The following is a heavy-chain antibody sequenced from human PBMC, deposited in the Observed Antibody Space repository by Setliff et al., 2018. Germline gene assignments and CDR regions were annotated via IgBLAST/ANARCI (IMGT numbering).Heavy chain of an antibody. CDR1: EFTFSDSY. CDR3: AKGEYSYGNNYYYYGMDV. CDR2: ISSSGSTI. D-gene: IGHD5-18*01. Sequence: GGSLKPSGAASEFTFSDSYMSWIRQAPGKGLEWVSYISSSGSTIYYADSVKGRFTISRDNSKNTLYLQMSSLRAEDTAVYYCAKGEYSYGNNYYYYGMDVWGQGTTVTVSS. J-gene: IGHJ6*02. V-gene: IGHV3-11*04.